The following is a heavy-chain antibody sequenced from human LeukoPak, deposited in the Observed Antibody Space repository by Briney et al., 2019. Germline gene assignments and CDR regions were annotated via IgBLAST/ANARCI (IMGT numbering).Heavy chain of an antibody. J-gene: IGHJ3*02. V-gene: IGHV1-58*02. D-gene: IGHD2-21*01. Sequence: SVKVSCTASGFTFTSSAMQWVRQARGQRLEWIGWIVVGSGNTNYAQKFQERITITRDMSTSTAYMELSSLRSEDTAVYYCAANTPRVVREDAFDIWGQGTMVTVSS. CDR1: GFTFTSSA. CDR3: AANTPRVVREDAFDI. CDR2: IVVGSGNT.